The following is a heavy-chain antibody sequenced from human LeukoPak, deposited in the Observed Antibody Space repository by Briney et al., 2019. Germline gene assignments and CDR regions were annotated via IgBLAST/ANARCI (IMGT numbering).Heavy chain of an antibody. J-gene: IGHJ4*02. D-gene: IGHD1-26*01. V-gene: IGHV1-69*13. CDR1: GGTFTSYA. Sequence: ASVKVSCKASGGTFTSYAISWVRQAPGQGLEWMGGIIPIFGTANYAQKFQGRVTITADESTSTAYMELSSLRSEDTAVYYCARVVGLGLDYWGQGTLVTVSS. CDR2: IIPIFGTA. CDR3: ARVVGLGLDY.